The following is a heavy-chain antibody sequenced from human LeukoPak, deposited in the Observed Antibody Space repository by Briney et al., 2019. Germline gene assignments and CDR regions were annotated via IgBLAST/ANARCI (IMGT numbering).Heavy chain of an antibody. V-gene: IGHV4-31*03. D-gene: IGHD4-17*01. Sequence: SDTLSLTCTVSGGSISSGGYYWSWIRQHPGKGLEWIGYIYYSGSTYYNPSLKSRVTISVDTSKNQFSLKLSSVTAADTAVYYCARTTVTQEIDYWGQGTLVTVSS. J-gene: IGHJ4*02. CDR2: IYYSGST. CDR1: GGSISSGGYY. CDR3: ARTTVTQEIDY.